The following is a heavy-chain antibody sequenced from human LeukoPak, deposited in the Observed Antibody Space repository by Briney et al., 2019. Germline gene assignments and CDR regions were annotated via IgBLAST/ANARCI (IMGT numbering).Heavy chain of an antibody. CDR1: GYTFTSYY. D-gene: IGHD6-13*01. J-gene: IGHJ3*02. CDR2: INPSGGST. V-gene: IGHV1-46*01. CDR3: ASPQYSSSWFDAFDI. Sequence: EASVKVSCKASGYTFTSYYMHWVRQAPGQGLEWMGIINPSGGSTSYSQKFQGRGTMTRDMSTSTVYIELSSLRSEDTAVYYCASPQYSSSWFDAFDIWGQGTMVTVSS.